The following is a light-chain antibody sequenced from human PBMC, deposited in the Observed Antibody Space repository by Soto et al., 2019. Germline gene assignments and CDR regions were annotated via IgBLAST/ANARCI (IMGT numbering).Light chain of an antibody. CDR2: GAS. J-gene: IGKJ4*01. CDR1: QSISSSF. CDR3: QQYGSSPPLT. Sequence: EFVLTQSPGKLSLSPGERATLSCRASQSISSSFLAWYHQKPGQAPRLLIYGASSRETCIPDRFSGSGSGTDFTLTISRLEPEDLAVYYCQQYGSSPPLTFSGGAKVESK. V-gene: IGKV3-20*01.